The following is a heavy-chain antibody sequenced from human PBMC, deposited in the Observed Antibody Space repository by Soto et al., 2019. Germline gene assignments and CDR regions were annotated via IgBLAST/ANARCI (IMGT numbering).Heavy chain of an antibody. CDR1: GFTFDDYA. J-gene: IGHJ6*02. D-gene: IGHD3-22*01. Sequence: EVQLVESGGGLVQPGRSLRLSCAASGFTFDDYAMHWVRHRPGRGLEWVSGITWHSDQMGYPDSVKGRFSISRDNAKKYLYLQMNSLRPDDTALYYCAASRGYDSSGYSGYYYGMDVWGQGTPVTVSS. CDR2: ITWHSDQM. V-gene: IGHV3-9*01. CDR3: AASRGYDSSGYSGYYYGMDV.